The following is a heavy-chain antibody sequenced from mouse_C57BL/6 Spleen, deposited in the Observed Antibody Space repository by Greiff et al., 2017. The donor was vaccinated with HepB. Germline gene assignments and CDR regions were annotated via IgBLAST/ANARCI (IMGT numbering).Heavy chain of an antibody. V-gene: IGHV3-1*01. J-gene: IGHJ1*03. CDR1: GYSINSGYD. D-gene: IGHD1-1*01. CDR3: SRGYGPFDV. CDR2: ISYSGST. Sequence: EVQLVESGPGMVKPSQSLSLTCTVTGYSINSGYDWPWIRPFPGNKLEWMGYISYSGSTNYNPYLKSRISITHDTSKNHFVLKLNYVTTEDTATYYCSRGYGPFDVGGTGTTVTVSS.